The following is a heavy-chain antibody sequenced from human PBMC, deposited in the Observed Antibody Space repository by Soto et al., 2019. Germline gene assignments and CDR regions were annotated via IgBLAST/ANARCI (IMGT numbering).Heavy chain of an antibody. CDR2: ISGSGGST. D-gene: IGHD6-6*01. Sequence: EVQLLESGGGLVQPGGSLRLSCAASGFTFSSYAMSWVRQAPGKGLEWVSAISGSGGSTYYADSVKGRFTISRDNSKNSPYVQMTSLSAEDKAVYYCARALARIAARYYFQFWCQGTLLAVGS. J-gene: IGHJ4*02. CDR1: GFTFSSYA. V-gene: IGHV3-23*01. CDR3: ARALARIAARYYFQF.